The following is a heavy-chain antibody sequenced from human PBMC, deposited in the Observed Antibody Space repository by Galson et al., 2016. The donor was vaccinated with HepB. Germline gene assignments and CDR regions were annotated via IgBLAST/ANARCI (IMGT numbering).Heavy chain of an antibody. CDR1: GASISSGGHS. J-gene: IGHJ4*02. V-gene: IGHV4-31*03. CDR2: IYNPGTI. D-gene: IGHD2-15*01. Sequence: TMSPTCTVSGASISSGGHSWTWIRQHAVKGLEWTGYIYNPGTIYNNPSLKSRVSKSVDTSKTQFSLKLPAVTAADTAVYCCARGGYALEYWGQGILVTVSS. CDR3: ARGGYALEY.